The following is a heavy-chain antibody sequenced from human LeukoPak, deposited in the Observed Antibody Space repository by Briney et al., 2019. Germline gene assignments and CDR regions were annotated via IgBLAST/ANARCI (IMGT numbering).Heavy chain of an antibody. CDR3: AKGAYDYIEIAYFDY. Sequence: GGSLRLSCVASGFCFNNYAMHWVRQAPGKGLAWVSLIIGSSGSTFYADSVKGRFTISRDKSKNTLYLQMNSLKAEDTAVYYCAKGAYDYIEIAYFDYWGQGSLVTVSS. CDR1: GFCFNNYA. V-gene: IGHV3-23*01. J-gene: IGHJ4*02. CDR2: IIGSSGST. D-gene: IGHD5-12*01.